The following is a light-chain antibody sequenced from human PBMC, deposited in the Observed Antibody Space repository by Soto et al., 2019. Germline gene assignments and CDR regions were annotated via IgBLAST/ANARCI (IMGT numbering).Light chain of an antibody. CDR2: DVS. J-gene: IGLJ2*01. Sequence: QSVLTQSASVSGSLGQSISISCTGTSTDVGGYDYVSWYQQHPGKAPRLMIYDVSNRPSGVSNRFSGSKSGNTASLTISGLQAEDEADYYCSSYTSTYTVIFGGGTQLTVL. CDR1: STDVGGYDY. V-gene: IGLV2-14*03. CDR3: SSYTSTYTVI.